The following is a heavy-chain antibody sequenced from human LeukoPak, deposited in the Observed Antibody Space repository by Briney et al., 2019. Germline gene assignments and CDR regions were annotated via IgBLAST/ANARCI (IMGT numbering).Heavy chain of an antibody. J-gene: IGHJ4*02. CDR3: ARYRSGYYKIFDY. CDR2: IYNGDST. CDR1: GFTVNKNY. V-gene: IGHV3-53*01. D-gene: IGHD3-3*01. Sequence: GGSLRLSCATSGFTVNKNYMSWVRQAPGKGLEWVSVIYNGDSTYYADSVKGRFTISRDNSKNILYLLMNGLRVEDTAVYYCARYRSGYYKIFDYWGRGTLVTVSS.